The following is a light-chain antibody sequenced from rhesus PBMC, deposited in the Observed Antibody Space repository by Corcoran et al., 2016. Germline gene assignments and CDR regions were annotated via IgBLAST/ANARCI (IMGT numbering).Light chain of an antibody. CDR1: QGISEY. CDR3: LQGYSTPYS. V-gene: IGKV1-36*02. J-gene: IGKJ2*01. Sequence: DIQMTQSPSSLSASVGDRVTITRRASQGISEYLNWYQQKPGKAPKRLIYAASSLESGVTSRFSGSGAGTDFTLPISSLQPEDFAAYYCLQGYSTPYSFGQGTKVEIK. CDR2: AAS.